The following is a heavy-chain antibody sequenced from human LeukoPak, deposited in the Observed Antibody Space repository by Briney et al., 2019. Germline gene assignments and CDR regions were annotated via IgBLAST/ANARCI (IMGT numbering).Heavy chain of an antibody. CDR3: ARGHSGYDHNDY. J-gene: IGHJ4*02. V-gene: IGHV4-61*02. CDR1: GGSISSGSYY. Sequence: SQTLSLTCTVSGGSISSGSYYWSWIRQPAGKGLEWIGRIYTSGSTNYNPSLKSRVTISVDTSKNQFSLKLSSVTAADTAVYYCARGHSGYDHNDYWGQGTLITVSS. D-gene: IGHD5-12*01. CDR2: IYTSGST.